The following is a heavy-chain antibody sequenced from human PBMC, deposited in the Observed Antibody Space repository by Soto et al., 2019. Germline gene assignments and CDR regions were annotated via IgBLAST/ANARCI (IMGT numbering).Heavy chain of an antibody. Sequence: VQLVESGGGVVLPGRSVRLSCEVSGFTFSDFGLDWVRQAPGKGLEWVAIISHDGSKRFYADSVKGRFTISRDNSKNTLYLQMSSLRPEDTALYYCAKTATYVDGYDNTCYSSEDYWGHGTLVTVSS. D-gene: IGHD2-21*02. V-gene: IGHV3-30*18. CDR1: GFTFSDFG. CDR3: AKTATYVDGYDNTCYSSEDY. J-gene: IGHJ4*01. CDR2: ISHDGSKR.